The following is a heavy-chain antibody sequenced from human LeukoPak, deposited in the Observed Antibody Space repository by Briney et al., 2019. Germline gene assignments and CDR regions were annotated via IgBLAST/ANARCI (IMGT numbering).Heavy chain of an antibody. CDR1: GFAFSSYA. CDR3: AKKYSTGLDP. CDR2: ISGSGSNT. D-gene: IGHD1-26*01. J-gene: IGHJ5*02. Sequence: GGSLRLSCAASGFAFSSYAMSWVRQAPGKGLEWVSDISGSGSNTYYADSVKGRFTISRDNSKNTLYLQMNSLRVEDTAVYYCAKKYSTGLDPWGQGTLVTVSS. V-gene: IGHV3-23*01.